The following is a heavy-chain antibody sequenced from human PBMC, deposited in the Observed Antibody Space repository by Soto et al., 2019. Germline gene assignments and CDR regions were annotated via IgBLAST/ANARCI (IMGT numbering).Heavy chain of an antibody. CDR2: ISSSSSYT. J-gene: IGHJ5*02. CDR3: ARDSYCGGDCYRRNWFDP. Sequence: QVQLVESGGGLVKPGGSLRLSCAASGFTFSDYYMSWIRQAPGKGLEWVSYISSSSSYTNYADSVKGRFTISRDNAKKSLYLQMNSLRAEDTAVYYCARDSYCGGDCYRRNWFDPWGQGTLVTVSS. D-gene: IGHD2-21*02. CDR1: GFTFSDYY. V-gene: IGHV3-11*05.